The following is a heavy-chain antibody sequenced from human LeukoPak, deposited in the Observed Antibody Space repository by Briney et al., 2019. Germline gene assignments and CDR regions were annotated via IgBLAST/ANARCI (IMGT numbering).Heavy chain of an antibody. V-gene: IGHV3-53*01. CDR1: GFTASSNY. D-gene: IGHD3-16*01. Sequence: GGSLRLSCAASGFTASSNYMSWVRQAPGKGLEWVSVIYSGGSTYYADSVKGRFTISRDNSKNTLYLQMNSLRAEDTAVYYCARRFGFRGNYYYYGMDVWGKGTTVTVSS. CDR2: IYSGGST. J-gene: IGHJ6*04. CDR3: ARRFGFRGNYYYYGMDV.